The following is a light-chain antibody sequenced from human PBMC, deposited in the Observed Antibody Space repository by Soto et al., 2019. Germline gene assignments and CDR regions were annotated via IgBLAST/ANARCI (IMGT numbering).Light chain of an antibody. J-gene: IGKJ4*01. Sequence: DIQLTQSPSFLSASVGDRVTITCRASQDMNTYIAWYQHTPGKAPKLLIYGASTLQSGVPARFSGSESGAVFTLRISSLQPEDFATYYYQQLNSYPLTFGGGTKVDIK. CDR1: QDMNTY. V-gene: IGKV1-9*01. CDR3: QQLNSYPLT. CDR2: GAS.